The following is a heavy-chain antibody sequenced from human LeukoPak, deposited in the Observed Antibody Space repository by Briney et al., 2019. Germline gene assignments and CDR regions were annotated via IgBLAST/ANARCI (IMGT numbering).Heavy chain of an antibody. Sequence: ASVKFSCKASGYTFTSYAMHCVRQAPGQRLEWMGWINPKNGGTNPAEKFQGRVTMTRDTSLSTAFMELTGLTSDDTAVYFCAREPPYTGHCDITTCDVSRFDLWGQGTLVTVSS. V-gene: IGHV1-2*02. J-gene: IGHJ4*02. CDR2: INPKNGGT. CDR3: AREPPYTGHCDITTCDVSRFDL. CDR1: GYTFTSYA. D-gene: IGHD2-2*01.